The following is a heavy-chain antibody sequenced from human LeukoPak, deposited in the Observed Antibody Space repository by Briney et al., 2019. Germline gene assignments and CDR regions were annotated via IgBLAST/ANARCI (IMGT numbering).Heavy chain of an antibody. CDR1: GFTFSSYW. Sequence: GGSLRLSCAASGFTFSSYWMSWVCQAPGKGLEWVANIKQDGSEKYYVDSVKGRFTISRDNTKNSLYLQMNSLRAEDTAVYYCARGPGDSSGWYYFDYWSQGTLVTVSS. CDR2: IKQDGSEK. V-gene: IGHV3-7*01. D-gene: IGHD6-19*01. J-gene: IGHJ4*02. CDR3: ARGPGDSSGWYYFDY.